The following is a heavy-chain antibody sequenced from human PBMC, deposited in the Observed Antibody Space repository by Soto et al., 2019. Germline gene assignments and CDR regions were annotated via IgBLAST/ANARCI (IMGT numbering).Heavy chain of an antibody. CDR1: GFTFSSYG. Sequence: GGSLRLSCAASGFTFSSYGMHWVRQAPGKGLEWVAVISYDGSNKYYADSVKGRFTISRDNSKNTLYLQMNSLRAEDTAVYYCAKDLVIVVGGNFLYYYHYGMDVWGQGTTVTVSS. V-gene: IGHV3-30*18. J-gene: IGHJ6*02. D-gene: IGHD2-21*01. CDR3: AKDLVIVVGGNFLYYYHYGMDV. CDR2: ISYDGSNK.